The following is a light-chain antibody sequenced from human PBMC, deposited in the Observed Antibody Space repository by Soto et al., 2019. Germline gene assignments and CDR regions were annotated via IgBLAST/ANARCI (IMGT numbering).Light chain of an antibody. Sequence: EIVLTQSPGSLSLSPGERATLSCRASQSVDSSFFAWYQKKPGQAPRLLIYGASKRATGIPDRFSGSGSGTDFTLTISRLEPEDFAVYYCQQYVSSVTFGQGXKV. J-gene: IGKJ1*01. CDR2: GAS. CDR1: QSVDSSF. V-gene: IGKV3-20*01. CDR3: QQYVSSVT.